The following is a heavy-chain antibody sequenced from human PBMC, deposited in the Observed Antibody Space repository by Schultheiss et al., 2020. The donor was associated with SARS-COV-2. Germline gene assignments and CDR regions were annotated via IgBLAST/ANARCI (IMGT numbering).Heavy chain of an antibody. CDR3: ARESYYYDSSGYYPYYFDY. J-gene: IGHJ4*02. CDR1: GFTFSSYE. CDR2: ISSSGSTI. V-gene: IGHV3-48*03. Sequence: GGSLRLSCAASGFTFSSYEMNWVRQAPGKGLEWVSYISSSGSTIYYADSLKGRFTISRDNAKNSLYLQMNSLRAEDTAVYYCARESYYYDSSGYYPYYFDYWGQGTLVTVSS. D-gene: IGHD3-22*01.